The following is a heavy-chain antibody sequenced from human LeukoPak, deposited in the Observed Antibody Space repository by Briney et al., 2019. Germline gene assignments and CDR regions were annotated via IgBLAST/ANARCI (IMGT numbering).Heavy chain of an antibody. J-gene: IGHJ3*02. D-gene: IGHD4-17*01. Sequence: SETLSLTCTVSGGSISSSSYYWTWIRQPPGKGLEWIGYIYYSGSTNYNPSLKSRVTISVDTSKNQFSLKLHSVTAADTAVYYCARAVRDRKYGYAFDIWGQGTMVTVSS. CDR1: GGSISSSSYY. CDR2: IYYSGST. V-gene: IGHV4-61*01. CDR3: ARAVRDRKYGYAFDI.